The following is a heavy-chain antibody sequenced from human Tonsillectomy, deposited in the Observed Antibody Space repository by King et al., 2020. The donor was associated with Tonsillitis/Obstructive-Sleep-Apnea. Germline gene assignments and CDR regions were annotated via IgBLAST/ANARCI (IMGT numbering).Heavy chain of an antibody. CDR1: GGPISSSSYY. CDR3: ARTHDFWSSYYSLDP. V-gene: IGHV4-39*01. D-gene: IGHD3-3*01. J-gene: IGHJ5*02. CDR2: IYYSGST. Sequence: QLQESGPGLVKPSETLSLTCTVSGGPISSSSYYWGWIRQPPGKGLEWIGSIYYSGSTYYNPSLKSRVTISVDTSKNQFSLKLSSVTAADTAVYYCARTHDFWSSYYSLDPWGQGTLVTVSS.